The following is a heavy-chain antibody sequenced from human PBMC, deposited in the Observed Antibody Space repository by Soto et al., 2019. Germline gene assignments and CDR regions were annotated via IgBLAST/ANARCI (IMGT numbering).Heavy chain of an antibody. CDR3: ARGAGTRY. CDR1: GGSISRSTYY. Sequence: SETLSLTCTVSGGSISRSTYYWAWIRQPPGKGLEWIGSMYYGGSIYYNPSLKSRVTISADTSKNQFSLKLNSVTAADTAVYYCARGAGTRYWGQGTLVTVSS. D-gene: IGHD6-19*01. J-gene: IGHJ4*02. CDR2: MYYGGSI. V-gene: IGHV4-39*01.